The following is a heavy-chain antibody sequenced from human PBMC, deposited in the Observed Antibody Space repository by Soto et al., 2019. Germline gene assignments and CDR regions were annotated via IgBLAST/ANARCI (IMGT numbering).Heavy chain of an antibody. J-gene: IGHJ4*02. CDR1: GFTFSSYG. CDR3: ARDGYCSGGSCYSVPVFDY. V-gene: IGHV3-33*01. Sequence: QVQLVESGGGVVQPGRSLRLSCAASGFTFSSYGMHWVRQAPGKGLEWVAVIWYDGSNKYYADSVKGRFTISRDNSKNTLYLQMNSVRAEDTAVYYCARDGYCSGGSCYSVPVFDYWGQGPLVTVSS. CDR2: IWYDGSNK. D-gene: IGHD2-15*01.